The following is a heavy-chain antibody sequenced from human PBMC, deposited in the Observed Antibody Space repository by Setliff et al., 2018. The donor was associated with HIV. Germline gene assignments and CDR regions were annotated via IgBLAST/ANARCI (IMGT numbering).Heavy chain of an antibody. CDR3: AREPYDYVWGSYERGFPLRDAFDI. Sequence: NPSETLSLTCTVSGVSISTHYWSWIRQPPGKGLEWIGRIYYSVSTNYNPSLKSRVTISVDTSKNQFSLKRSSVNAADTSVYYCAREPYDYVWGSYERGFPLRDAFDIWGQGTMVTVSS. V-gene: IGHV4-59*11. D-gene: IGHD3-16*01. CDR2: IYYSVST. J-gene: IGHJ3*02. CDR1: GVSISTHY.